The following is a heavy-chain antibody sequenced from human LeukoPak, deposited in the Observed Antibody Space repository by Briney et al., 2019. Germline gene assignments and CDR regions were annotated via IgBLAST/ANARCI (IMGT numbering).Heavy chain of an antibody. Sequence: SQTLSLTCAVSGGAISSGGYSWRWLRQPPGKGLEWVGCIYNSGSTYYNPALKSRVTITENRTKNQFSQKQSSVTAADTAVYYCARGVVVVPAAIFWFVPWAQGTLVTAPS. CDR3: ARGVVVVPAAIFWFVP. CDR2: IYNSGST. J-gene: IGHJ5*02. D-gene: IGHD2-2*01. V-gene: IGHV4-30-2*01. CDR1: GGAISSGGYS.